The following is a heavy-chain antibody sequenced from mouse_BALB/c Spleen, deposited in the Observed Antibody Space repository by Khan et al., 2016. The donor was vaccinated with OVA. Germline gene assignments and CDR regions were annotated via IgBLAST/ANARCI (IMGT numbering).Heavy chain of an antibody. D-gene: IGHD1-2*01. J-gene: IGHJ4*01. CDR2: IDPATRNN. CDR1: GFNIKDTY. Sequence: VQLKESGAEIVKPGASVNLSCTASGFNIKDTYIHWVKQRPKQGLEWIGRIDPATRNNQYDPKFQDTATIKAAPSSNTAYLHLRSLTSEVTAAFYCARTEIHSYGSYVMDYWGQGTSVTVSA. CDR3: ARTEIHSYGSYVMDY. V-gene: IGHV14-3*02.